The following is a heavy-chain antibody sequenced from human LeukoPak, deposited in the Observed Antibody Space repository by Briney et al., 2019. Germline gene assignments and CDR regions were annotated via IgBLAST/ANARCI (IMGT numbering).Heavy chain of an antibody. CDR3: ARDTFINDYYDSSGYYHYFDY. CDR1: GFTFSSYG. Sequence: GGSLRLSCAASGFTFSSYGMHWVRQAPGQGLEWMGIINPSGGSTSYAQKFQGRVTMTRDTSTSTVYMELSSLRSEDTAVYYCARDTFINDYYDSSGYYHYFDYWGQGTLVTVSS. J-gene: IGHJ4*02. V-gene: IGHV1-46*01. CDR2: INPSGGST. D-gene: IGHD3-22*01.